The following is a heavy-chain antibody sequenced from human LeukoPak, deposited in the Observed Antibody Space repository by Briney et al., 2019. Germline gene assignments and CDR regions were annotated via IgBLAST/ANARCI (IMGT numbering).Heavy chain of an antibody. CDR2: ISWNSGSI. CDR1: GFTFDDYA. CDR3: AKGGGYFLEYYFDY. J-gene: IGHJ4*02. Sequence: GGSLRLSCAASGFTFDDYAMHWVRQAPGKGLEWVSGISWNSGSIGYADSVKGRFTISRDNAKNSLYLQMNSLRAEDTALYYCAKGGGYFLEYYFDYWGQGTLVTVSS. V-gene: IGHV3-9*01. D-gene: IGHD3-22*01.